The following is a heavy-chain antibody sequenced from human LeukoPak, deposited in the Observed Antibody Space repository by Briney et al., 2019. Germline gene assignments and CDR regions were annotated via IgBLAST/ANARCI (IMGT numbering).Heavy chain of an antibody. J-gene: IGHJ5*02. V-gene: IGHV3-23*01. Sequence: GGSLRLSCVASGFTFGSYAMTWVRQAPQKGLESVSVIGGDSVTTYYADSVRGRFTISRDNSKNTLYLQMTNLRAADTAVYYCAKDLSRAVAADWFDPWDQGSLVTVSS. CDR1: GFTFGSYA. CDR2: IGGDSVTT. D-gene: IGHD6-19*01. CDR3: AKDLSRAVAADWFDP.